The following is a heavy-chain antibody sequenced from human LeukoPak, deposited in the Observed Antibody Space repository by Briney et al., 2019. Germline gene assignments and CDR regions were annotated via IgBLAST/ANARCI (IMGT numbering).Heavy chain of an antibody. V-gene: IGHV3-66*01. CDR3: ARGPSGYHNV. CDR1: EFSVGSNY. Sequence: GGSLRLSCAASEFSVGSNYMSWVRQAPGKGLEWVSLIYSGGSTNYADSVKGRFTISRDSSKNTLYLQMNSLRAEDTAVYYCARGPSGYHNVGGQGTLVTVSS. J-gene: IGHJ4*02. D-gene: IGHD5-12*01. CDR2: IYSGGST.